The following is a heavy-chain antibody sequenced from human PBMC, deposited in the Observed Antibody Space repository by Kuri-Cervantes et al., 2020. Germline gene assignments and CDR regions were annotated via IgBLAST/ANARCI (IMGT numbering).Heavy chain of an antibody. V-gene: IGHV1-18*01. J-gene: IGHJ4*02. CDR3: ARGTMIVVWMFDY. D-gene: IGHD3-22*01. Sequence: ASVKVSCKASGYVFTSSGISWVRQAPGQRLEWMGWISTYNGDTNYAQKLQGRVTLTRDTSTTTAYMELRSLRPDDTAVYYCARGTMIVVWMFDYWGQGTLVTVSS. CDR2: ISTYNGDT. CDR1: GYVFTSSG.